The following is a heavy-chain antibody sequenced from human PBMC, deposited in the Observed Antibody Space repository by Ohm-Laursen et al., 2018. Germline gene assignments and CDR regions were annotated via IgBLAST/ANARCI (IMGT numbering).Heavy chain of an antibody. J-gene: IGHJ3*02. Sequence: SLRLSCSASGFTFSSYGMHWVRQAPGKGLEWVAVISYDGSNKYYADSVKGRFTISRDNSKNTLYLQMNSLRAEDTAVYYCAKCHSDYAWAFDIWGQGTMVTVSS. CDR1: GFTFSSYG. CDR3: AKCHSDYAWAFDI. V-gene: IGHV3-30*18. D-gene: IGHD4-11*01. CDR2: ISYDGSNK.